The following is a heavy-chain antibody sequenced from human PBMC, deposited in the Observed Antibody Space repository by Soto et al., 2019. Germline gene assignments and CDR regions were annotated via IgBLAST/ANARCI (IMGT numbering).Heavy chain of an antibody. CDR1: GFTFSSYA. Sequence: EVRVLESGGGLGQPGGSLRLSCAASGFTFSSYAMSWVRQAPGKGLEWVSTISSSGGNTYYADSVKGRFTISRDNSKNTMYLQMNSLRGEDTAIYYCAKVKQSVIYWGQGTLVIVSS. J-gene: IGHJ4*02. CDR3: AKVKQSVIY. D-gene: IGHD2-21*01. CDR2: ISSSGGNT. V-gene: IGHV3-23*01.